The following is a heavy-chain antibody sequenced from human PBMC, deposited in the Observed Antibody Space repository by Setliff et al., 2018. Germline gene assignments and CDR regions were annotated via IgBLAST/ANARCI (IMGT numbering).Heavy chain of an antibody. Sequence: SETLSLTCAVSGVSINSLTWWSWVRQPPGKGLEWIGEIYHDGNPIYNPSAVHYTPSLKSRVSISVDKSKNQFSLKLTSVTAADTAVYYCAGRPQNTPMGPCDYWGQGTLVTVSS. V-gene: IGHV4-4*02. D-gene: IGHD5-18*01. CDR3: AGRPQNTPMGPCDY. CDR2: IYHDGNP. J-gene: IGHJ4*02. CDR1: GVSINSLTW.